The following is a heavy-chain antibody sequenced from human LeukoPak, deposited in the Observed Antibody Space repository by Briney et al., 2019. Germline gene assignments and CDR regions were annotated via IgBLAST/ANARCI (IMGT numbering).Heavy chain of an antibody. CDR3: VREGEGPLSKDFDY. Sequence: ASVKVSCKSSGFTFTDHYIHWVRQGPGQGLEWMGYIGPHSTFTSSPQEFQGRVTMTRDASMSTAYMELTRLTSDDTVVYYCVREGEGPLSKDFDYWGQGTLVTVSS. D-gene: IGHD2/OR15-2a*01. V-gene: IGHV1-2*02. CDR1: GFTFTDHY. J-gene: IGHJ4*02. CDR2: IGPHSTFT.